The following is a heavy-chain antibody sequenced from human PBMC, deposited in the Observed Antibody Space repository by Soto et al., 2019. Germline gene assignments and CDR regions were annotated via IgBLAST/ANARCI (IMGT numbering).Heavy chain of an antibody. CDR1: GGSMSEYF. CDR3: ARDGYDGSGSPYPAY. Sequence: SETLSLTCSASGGSMSEYFWSWIRQSSGRGLEWIGYIYYLGSTDYNPSLKSRVTISVDTSKRQFSLRLTSVTAADTAVYYCARDGYDGSGSPYPAYWGPGTQVTVSS. V-gene: IGHV4-59*01. J-gene: IGHJ4*02. D-gene: IGHD3-10*01. CDR2: IYYLGST.